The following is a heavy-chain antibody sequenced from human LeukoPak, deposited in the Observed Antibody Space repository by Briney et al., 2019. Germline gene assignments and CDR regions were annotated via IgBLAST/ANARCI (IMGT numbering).Heavy chain of an antibody. CDR3: AKAAQVAGRPNLGGHFDY. Sequence: GGSLRLSCAASGFFFSNYAMTWVRQAPGKGLEWVSGISGSGGSTYYADSVKGRFTISRDNSKNTLYLQMNSLRAEDTAVYYCAKAAQVAGRPNLGGHFDYWGQGTLVTVSS. CDR2: ISGSGGST. V-gene: IGHV3-23*01. D-gene: IGHD6-6*01. J-gene: IGHJ4*02. CDR1: GFFFSNYA.